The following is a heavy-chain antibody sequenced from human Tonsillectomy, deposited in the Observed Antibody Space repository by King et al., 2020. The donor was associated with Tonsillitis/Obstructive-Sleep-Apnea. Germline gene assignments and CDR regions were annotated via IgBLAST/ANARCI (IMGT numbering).Heavy chain of an antibody. Sequence: QLQESGPGLVKPSETLSLTCTVSGGSISSSNYYGGWIRQPPGKGLEWFGRIFYSGYTDYNPSLNSRVTISIDTSKNQISLKLSSVTAADTAVYYCASYSAGTMEDSWGQGTLVTVSS. CDR2: IFYSGYT. V-gene: IGHV4-39*01. CDR1: GGSISSSNYY. D-gene: IGHD1-1*01. CDR3: ASYSAGTMEDS. J-gene: IGHJ4*02.